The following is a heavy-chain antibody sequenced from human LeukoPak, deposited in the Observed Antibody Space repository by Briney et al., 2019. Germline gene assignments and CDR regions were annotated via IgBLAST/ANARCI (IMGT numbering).Heavy chain of an antibody. CDR2: IKQDGSEK. Sequence: GGSLRLSCAASGFTFSSYWRSWVRQAPGKGLEWVANIKQDGSEKYYVDSVKGRFTISRDNAKNSLYPQMNSLRAEDTAVYYCARDRAVAGLFDYWGQGNLVTVSS. V-gene: IGHV3-7*01. D-gene: IGHD6-19*01. CDR1: GFTFSSYW. CDR3: ARDRAVAGLFDY. J-gene: IGHJ4*02.